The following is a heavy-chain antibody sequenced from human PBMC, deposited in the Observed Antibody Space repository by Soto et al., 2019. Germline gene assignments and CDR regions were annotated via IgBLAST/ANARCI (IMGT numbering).Heavy chain of an antibody. V-gene: IGHV3-33*01. CDR2: IWYDGSNK. CDR1: GFTFSSYC. CDR3: ARDQFTFGELLFLDH. J-gene: IGHJ4*02. Sequence: GVSLXLSFAASGFTFSSYCMHWVRQAPGKGLEWVAVIWYDGSNKYYADSVKGRFTISRDNSKNTLYLQMNSLRAEDTAVYYCARDQFTFGELLFLDHWGQGTQVTVSS. D-gene: IGHD3-10*01.